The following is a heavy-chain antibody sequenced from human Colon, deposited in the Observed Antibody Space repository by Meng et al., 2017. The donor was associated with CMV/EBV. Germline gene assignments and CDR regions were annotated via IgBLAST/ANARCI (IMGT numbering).Heavy chain of an antibody. CDR2: IGATGATT. J-gene: IGHJ6*02. CDR3: AKDGRYCSSASCYIPPGYFYAMDI. CDR1: GFTLSSYE. V-gene: IGHV3-23*01. D-gene: IGHD2-2*01. Sequence: GESLKISCATSGFTLSSYEMIWVRQAPGKGLEWIAYIGATGATTFYADSVKGRFTISRDNSKNMLHLQMNNLRAEDTAIYYCAKDGRYCSSASCYIPPGYFYAMDIWGQGTTVTVSS.